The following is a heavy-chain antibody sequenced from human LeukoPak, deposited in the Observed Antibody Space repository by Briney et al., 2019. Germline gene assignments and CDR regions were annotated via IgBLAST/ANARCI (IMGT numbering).Heavy chain of an antibody. Sequence: GRSLRLSCAASGFTFDDYAMHWVRHAPGKGLEWVSGISWNSGSIGHADSVKGRFTISRDNAKTSLYLQMNSLRAEDTALYYCAKDFRWGYASSVQGGYFDYWGQGTLVTVSS. D-gene: IGHD3-22*01. CDR1: GFTFDDYA. V-gene: IGHV3-9*01. CDR3: AKDFRWGYASSVQGGYFDY. CDR2: ISWNSGSI. J-gene: IGHJ4*02.